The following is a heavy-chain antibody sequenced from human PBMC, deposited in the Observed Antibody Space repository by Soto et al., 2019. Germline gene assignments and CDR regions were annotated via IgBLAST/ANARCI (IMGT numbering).Heavy chain of an antibody. J-gene: IGHJ4*02. CDR3: AKDSIPYSSSYDLDH. CDR2: ITGTGVSI. CDR1: GFSFSGYA. Sequence: EVQLLESGGGLVQPGGSLRLSCVASGFSFSGYAMSWVRQAPGKGLVWVSSITGTGVSIYYADSVRGRFTISRDNSKNTRDLQMSSLRAEDAARYYCAKDSIPYSSSYDLDHWGRGALVTVSS. V-gene: IGHV3-23*01. D-gene: IGHD6-6*01.